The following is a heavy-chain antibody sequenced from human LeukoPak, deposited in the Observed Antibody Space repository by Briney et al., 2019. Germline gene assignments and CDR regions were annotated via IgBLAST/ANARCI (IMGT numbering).Heavy chain of an antibody. Sequence: PGGSLRLSCAASGFTFSFYAMSWVRQAPGKGLEWVSAVSGSGGSTYYADSVKGRSTISRDNSKNTLYLQMNSLRAEDTAVYYCAKDFYSSTSGGFDYWGQGTLVTVSS. CDR1: GFTFSFYA. D-gene: IGHD6-13*01. CDR3: AKDFYSSTSGGFDY. V-gene: IGHV3-23*01. CDR2: VSGSGGST. J-gene: IGHJ4*02.